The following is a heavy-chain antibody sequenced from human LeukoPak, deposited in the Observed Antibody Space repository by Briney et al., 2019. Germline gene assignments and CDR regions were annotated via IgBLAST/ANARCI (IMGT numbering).Heavy chain of an antibody. Sequence: PSETLSLTCTVSGGSISSYYWSWIRQPPGKGLEWIGYIYYSGSTNYNPSLKSRVTISVDTSKNQFSLKLSSVTAADTAVYYCARNPSYYYGTFDYWGQGTLVTVSS. D-gene: IGHD3-10*01. CDR2: IYYSGST. CDR3: ARNPSYYYGTFDY. V-gene: IGHV4-59*01. J-gene: IGHJ4*02. CDR1: GGSISSYY.